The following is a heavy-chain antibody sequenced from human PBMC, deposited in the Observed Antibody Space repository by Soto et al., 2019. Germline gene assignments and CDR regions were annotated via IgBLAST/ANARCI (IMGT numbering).Heavy chain of an antibody. V-gene: IGHV1-69*01. J-gene: IGHJ4*02. Sequence: QVQLVQSGAEVKRPGSSVKISCKASGSTFSNYAFSWVRQAPGQGLEWMGGIIPLFGTPRYARKFQGRVTISADDSTSTAYLEVTSLRSEATAVFFCARGAYDDFVAPFDHWGQGTLVSVSS. CDR2: IIPLFGTP. D-gene: IGHD4-17*01. CDR3: ARGAYDDFVAPFDH. CDR1: GSTFSNYA.